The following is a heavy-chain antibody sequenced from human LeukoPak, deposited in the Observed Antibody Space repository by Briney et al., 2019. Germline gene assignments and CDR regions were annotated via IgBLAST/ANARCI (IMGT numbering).Heavy chain of an antibody. CDR2: ISGSGGST. CDR1: GFTFSSYA. D-gene: IGHD6-13*01. CDR3: AKDEIAARSPYYFDY. Sequence: GGSLRLSCAASGFTFSSYAMSWVRQAPEKGLEWVSAISGSGGSTYYADSVKGRFTISRDNSKNTLYLQMNSLRAEDTAVYYCAKDEIAARSPYYFDYWGQGTLVTVSS. J-gene: IGHJ4*02. V-gene: IGHV3-23*01.